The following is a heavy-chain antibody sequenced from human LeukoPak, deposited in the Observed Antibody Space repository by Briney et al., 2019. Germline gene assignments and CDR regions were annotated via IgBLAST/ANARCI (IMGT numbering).Heavy chain of an antibody. Sequence: GGSLRLSCAASGFTFSSYAMHWVRQAPGKGLEWVAVISYDGSNKYYADSVKGRFTISRDNSKNTLYLQMNSLRAEDTAVYYCARAGDYEFDYYYYGMDVWGQGTTVTVSS. V-gene: IGHV3-30-3*01. CDR3: ARAGDYEFDYYYYGMDV. CDR2: ISYDGSNK. J-gene: IGHJ6*02. CDR1: GFTFSSYA. D-gene: IGHD4-17*01.